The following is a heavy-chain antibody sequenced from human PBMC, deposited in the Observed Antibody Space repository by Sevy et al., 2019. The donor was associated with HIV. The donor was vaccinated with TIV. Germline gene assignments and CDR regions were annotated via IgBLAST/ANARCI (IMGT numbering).Heavy chain of an antibody. V-gene: IGHV3-23*01. D-gene: IGHD2-21*01. CDR2: ISTNGNIT. CDR1: GFAFNTYA. Sequence: GGSLRLSCTASGFAFNTYAMYWVRQAPGKGLEWVSSISTNGNITYYEDSVKGRFIVSRDSFKNTVYLQMHSLRVDDTAVYYCSKEATIVVIVAYAFDMWGQGTTVTVPS. CDR3: SKEATIVVIVAYAFDM. J-gene: IGHJ3*02.